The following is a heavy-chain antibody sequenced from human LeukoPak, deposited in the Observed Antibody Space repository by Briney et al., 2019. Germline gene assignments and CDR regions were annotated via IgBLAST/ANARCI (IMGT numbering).Heavy chain of an antibody. V-gene: IGHV3-48*03. Sequence: PGGSLRLSCAVSGFPLSIYEMNWVRHAPGKGLEWVSNIDSSGTTIYYADSVKGRFSISRDNAKGSLYLQMNSLRVEDTAVYYCALLAVACGFDYWGQGALVTVSS. D-gene: IGHD6-19*01. J-gene: IGHJ4*02. CDR2: IDSSGTTI. CDR1: GFPLSIYE. CDR3: ALLAVACGFDY.